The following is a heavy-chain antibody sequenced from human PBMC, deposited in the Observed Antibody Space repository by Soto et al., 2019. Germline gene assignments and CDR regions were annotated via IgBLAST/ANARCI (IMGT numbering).Heavy chain of an antibody. V-gene: IGHV4-34*01. CDR3: ASIRGYSGYDARNFDY. D-gene: IGHD5-12*01. CDR2: INHSGST. Sequence: PSETRSLTCAVYGGSFSGYYWSWIRQHPGKGLEWIGEINHSGSTNYNPSLKSRVTISVDTSKNQFSLKLSSVTAADTAVYYCASIRGYSGYDARNFDYWGQGTLVTVSS. J-gene: IGHJ4*02. CDR1: GGSFSGYY.